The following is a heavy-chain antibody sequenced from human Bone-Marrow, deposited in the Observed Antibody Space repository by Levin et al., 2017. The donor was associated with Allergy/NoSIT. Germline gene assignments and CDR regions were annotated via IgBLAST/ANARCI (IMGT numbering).Heavy chain of an antibody. V-gene: IGHV1-18*01. J-gene: IGHJ4*02. CDR1: GYTFTSYG. Sequence: ASVKVSCKASGYTFTSYGISWVRQAPGQGLEWMGWISAYNGNTNYAQKLQGRVTMTTDTSTSTAYMELRSLRSDDTAVYYCAREVGDTGWLQFGVFPYWGQGTLVTVSS. CDR2: ISAYNGNT. D-gene: IGHD5-24*01. CDR3: AREVGDTGWLQFGVFPY.